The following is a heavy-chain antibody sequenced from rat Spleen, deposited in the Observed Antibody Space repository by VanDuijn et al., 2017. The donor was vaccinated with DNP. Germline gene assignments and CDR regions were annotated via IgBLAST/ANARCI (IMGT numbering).Heavy chain of an antibody. V-gene: IGHV2-77*01. CDR3: VKHVDPGWFPF. Sequence: QVQMKETGPGLVQTTQTLSVTCTVSGFSLTTYGVTWVRQPPRKGLEWVGTVWTGGSRGYNPALESRLSISRDTSKSQVFLKMNRLQPEDTGTYYCVKHVDPGWFPFWGQGTLVTVSS. D-gene: IGHD3-1*01. CDR2: VWTGGSR. CDR1: GFSLTTYG. J-gene: IGHJ3*01.